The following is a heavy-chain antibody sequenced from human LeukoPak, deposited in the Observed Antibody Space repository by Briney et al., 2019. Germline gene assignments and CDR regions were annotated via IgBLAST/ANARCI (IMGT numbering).Heavy chain of an antibody. CDR1: GGSITSDY. CDR3: AALKGVRDGSVFAP. V-gene: IGHV4-59*08. J-gene: IGHJ5*02. D-gene: IGHD3-3*01. CDR2: VYYTGST. Sequence: PSGTLSLTCIVSGGSITSDYRTWIRQSPGKGLEWIGYVYYTGSTNYHPSFKSRITISMDTSKNQFSLIMTSVTAADTAIYYCAALKGVRDGSVFAPWGQGTLVTVSS.